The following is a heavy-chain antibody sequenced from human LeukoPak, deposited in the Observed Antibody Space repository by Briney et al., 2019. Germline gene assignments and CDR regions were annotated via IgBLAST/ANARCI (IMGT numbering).Heavy chain of an antibody. D-gene: IGHD6-19*01. J-gene: IGHJ4*02. CDR2: IWYDGSNK. V-gene: IGHV3-33*06. CDR3: AKGQYSSGWYSHFDY. Sequence: GGSLRLSCAASGFTFSSYAMSWVRQAPGKGLEWVAVIWYDGSNKYYADSVKGRFTISRDNSKNTLYLQMNSLRAEDTAVYYCAKGQYSSGWYSHFDYWGQGTLVTVSS. CDR1: GFTFSSYA.